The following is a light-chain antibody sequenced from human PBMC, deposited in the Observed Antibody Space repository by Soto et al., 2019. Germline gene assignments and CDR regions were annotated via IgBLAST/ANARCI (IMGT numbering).Light chain of an antibody. Sequence: QAALTQPPSASGTPGQSVTIPCTGTSSDVGDYNYVSWYQQHPGKAPKLMIYEVSRRPSGVPDRFSGSKSVNTASLTVSGLQAEDEADYYCSSNAGSNNLVFGGGTKVTVL. CDR1: SSDVGDYNY. V-gene: IGLV2-8*01. CDR3: SSNAGSNNLV. J-gene: IGLJ2*01. CDR2: EVS.